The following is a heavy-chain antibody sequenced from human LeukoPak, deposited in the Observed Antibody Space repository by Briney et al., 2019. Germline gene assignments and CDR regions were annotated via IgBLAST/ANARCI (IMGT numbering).Heavy chain of an antibody. J-gene: IGHJ1*01. V-gene: IGHV3-7*01. CDR2: IKQDGSEK. Sequence: GGSLRLSCAASGFTFSSYWMSWVRQAPGKGLEWVANIKQDGSEKYYVDSVKGRFTISRDNAKNSLYLQMNSLRAEDTAVYYCARSPYSSSSYPTEYFQHWGQGTLVTVSS. CDR1: GFTFSSYW. D-gene: IGHD6-13*01. CDR3: ARSPYSSSSYPTEYFQH.